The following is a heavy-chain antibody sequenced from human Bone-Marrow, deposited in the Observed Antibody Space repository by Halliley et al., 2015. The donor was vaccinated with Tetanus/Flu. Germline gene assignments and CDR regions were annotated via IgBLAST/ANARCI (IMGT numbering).Heavy chain of an antibody. CDR2: IYPDDSDT. CDR3: ARRHDWGLDY. D-gene: IGHD7-27*01. CDR1: GYGFNTYW. Sequence: VQLVQSGAEVKKPGESLKISCKCSGYGFNTYWIGWVRQMPGKGLECMGIIYPDDSDTRYSQSFQGRVTMSVDRSTNTAYLQWSSRKASDPAIYYCARRHDWGLDYWGQGTLVTVSS. V-gene: IGHV5-51*01. J-gene: IGHJ4*02.